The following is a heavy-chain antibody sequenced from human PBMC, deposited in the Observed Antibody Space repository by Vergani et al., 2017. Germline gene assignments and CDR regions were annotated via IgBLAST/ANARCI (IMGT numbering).Heavy chain of an antibody. V-gene: IGHV4-59*01. CDR1: GGSISSYY. CDR2: IYYSGST. Sequence: QVQLQQWGAGLLKPSETLSLTCTVSGGSISSYYWSWIRQPPGKGLEWIGYIYYSGSTNYNPSLKSRVTISVDTSKNQFSLKLSSVTAADTAVYYCARGLGDLVGANWLDYWGQGTLVTVSS. J-gene: IGHJ4*02. D-gene: IGHD1-26*01. CDR3: ARGLGDLVGANWLDY.